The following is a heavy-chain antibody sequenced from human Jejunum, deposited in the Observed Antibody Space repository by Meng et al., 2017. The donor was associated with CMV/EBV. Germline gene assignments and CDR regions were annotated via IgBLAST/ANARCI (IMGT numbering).Heavy chain of an antibody. Sequence: FTFGSYEMNWVRQTPGRGLEWISYIDVSGNTIYYADSVKGRFTISRDNVKSSVFLLMESLRDDDTAVYYCARDPHDFWSSYFFDPWGQGTLVTVSS. V-gene: IGHV3-48*03. D-gene: IGHD3-3*01. CDR1: FTFGSYE. CDR3: ARDPHDFWSSYFFDP. CDR2: IDVSGNTI. J-gene: IGHJ5*02.